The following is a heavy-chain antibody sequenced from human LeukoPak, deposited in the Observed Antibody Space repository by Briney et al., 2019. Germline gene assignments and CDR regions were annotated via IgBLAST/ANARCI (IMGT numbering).Heavy chain of an antibody. Sequence: KPSETLSLTCAVYGGSFSGYYWSWIRQPPGKGLEWIGEINHSGSTNYNPSLKSRVTISVDTSKNQFSLKLSSVTAADTAVYYCASSLVGDGYNSFDYWGQGTLVTVSS. CDR1: GGSFSGYY. CDR2: INHSGST. CDR3: ASSLVGDGYNSFDY. V-gene: IGHV4-34*01. J-gene: IGHJ4*02. D-gene: IGHD5-24*01.